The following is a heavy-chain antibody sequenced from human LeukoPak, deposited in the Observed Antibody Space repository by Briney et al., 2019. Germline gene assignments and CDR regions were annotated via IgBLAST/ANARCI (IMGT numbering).Heavy chain of an antibody. CDR2: ISGSGGST. CDR3: AKSGYNRFDY. D-gene: IGHD5-24*01. V-gene: IGHV3-23*01. Sequence: GGTLRLSCAASGFTLRNYGMSWVRQAPGKGLEWVSAISGSGGSTYYADSVKGRFTISRDNSKNNLYLQMNSLRADDAAVYYCAKSGYNRFDYWGQGTLVTVSS. CDR1: GFTLRNYG. J-gene: IGHJ4*02.